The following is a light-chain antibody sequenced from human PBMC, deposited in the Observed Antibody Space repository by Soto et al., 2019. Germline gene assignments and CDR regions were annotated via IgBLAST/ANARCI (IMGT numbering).Light chain of an antibody. CDR1: SSDVGSYNR. Sequence: QSALTQPPSVSGSPGQSVTISCTGTSSDVGSYNRVSWYQQPPGTAPKLMIYEVSNRPSGVPDRFSGSKSGNTASPTISGLQAEDEADYYCSSYTSSSKGVFGGGTKLTVL. CDR2: EVS. V-gene: IGLV2-18*02. J-gene: IGLJ2*01. CDR3: SSYTSSSKGV.